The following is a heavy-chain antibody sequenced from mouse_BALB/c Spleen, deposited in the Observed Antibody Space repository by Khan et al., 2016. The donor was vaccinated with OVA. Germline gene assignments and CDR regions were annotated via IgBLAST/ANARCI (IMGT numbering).Heavy chain of an antibody. CDR1: GYTFTDYI. CDR2: IYPGSGST. CDR3: VRSGYGSLGY. D-gene: IGHD1-1*01. J-gene: IGHJ2*01. V-gene: IGHV1-77*01. Sequence: QVQLKQSGPVLVKPGASVKMSCKASGYTFTDYIINWVRQRTGQGLEWIGQIYPGSGSTYYNEKFKGKATLTADKSSNTAYMQLRSLTSEDSAVYFCVRSGYGSLGYWGQGTTLTVSS.